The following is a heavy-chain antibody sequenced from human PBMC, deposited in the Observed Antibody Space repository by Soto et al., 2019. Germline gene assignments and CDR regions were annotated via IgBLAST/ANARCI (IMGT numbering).Heavy chain of an antibody. V-gene: IGHV4-59*01. CDR3: ARRYYDGSGFYYNDY. D-gene: IGHD3-22*01. J-gene: IGHJ4*02. CDR1: GASISSSY. Sequence: PSETLSLTCTVSGASISSSYWSWIRQPPGKGLEWIGYAHYSGSTNYNPSLKSRLTISVDTSKKQFSLKLSSVTAADTAVYFCARRYYDGSGFYYNDYWGQGTLVTVSS. CDR2: AHYSGST.